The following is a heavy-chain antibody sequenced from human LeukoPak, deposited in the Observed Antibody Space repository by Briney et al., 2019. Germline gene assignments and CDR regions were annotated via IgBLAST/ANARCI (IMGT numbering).Heavy chain of an antibody. J-gene: IGHJ4*02. V-gene: IGHV1-24*01. Sequence: ASVKVSCKVSGYTLTELSMHWVRQAPGKGLEWMGGFDPEDGETIYAQKFQGRVTMTEDTSTDTAYMELSSLRSEDTAVYYCARDLRRYFDSLPFDYWGQGTLVTVSS. CDR2: FDPEDGET. CDR3: ARDLRRYFDSLPFDY. CDR1: GYTLTELS. D-gene: IGHD3-9*01.